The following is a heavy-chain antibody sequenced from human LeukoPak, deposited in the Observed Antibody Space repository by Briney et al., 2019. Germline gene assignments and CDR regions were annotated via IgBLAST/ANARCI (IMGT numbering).Heavy chain of an antibody. CDR1: GGSFSGYY. CDR3: ARLTQQQLRWFDP. D-gene: IGHD6-13*01. Sequence: PSETLSLTCAVYGGSFSGYYWSWIRQPPGKGLEWIGEINHSRSTNYNPSLKSRVTISVDTSKNQFSLKLSSVTAADTAVYYCARLTQQQLRWFDPWGQGTLVTVSS. V-gene: IGHV4-34*01. J-gene: IGHJ5*02. CDR2: INHSRST.